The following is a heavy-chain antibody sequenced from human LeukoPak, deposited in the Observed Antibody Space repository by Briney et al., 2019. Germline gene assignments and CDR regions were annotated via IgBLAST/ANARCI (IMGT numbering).Heavy chain of an antibody. D-gene: IGHD3-10*01. V-gene: IGHV3-23*01. Sequence: GGSLRLSCAASGFTFSSYAMSWVRQAPGKGLEWVSAISGSGGSTYYADSVKGRFTISRDNSKNTLYLQMNSLRAEDTAVYYCAKDPVITMVRGYYYYYGMDVWGKGTTVTVSS. CDR1: GFTFSSYA. CDR3: AKDPVITMVRGYYYYYGMDV. J-gene: IGHJ6*04. CDR2: ISGSGGST.